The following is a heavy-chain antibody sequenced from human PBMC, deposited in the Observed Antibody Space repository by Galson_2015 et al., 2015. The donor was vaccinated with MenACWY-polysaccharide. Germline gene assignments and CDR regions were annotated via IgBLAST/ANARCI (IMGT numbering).Heavy chain of an antibody. J-gene: IGHJ4*02. CDR1: GFTFSSYG. CDR2: IRYDGSNK. Sequence: SLRLSCAASGFTFSSYGMHWVRQAPGKGLEWVAIIRYDGSNKYYADSVKGRFTISRDNSKNTLYLQMNSLRAEDTAVYYCAKDPRYYGSGLRADFDYWGQGTLVTVSS. CDR3: AKDPRYYGSGLRADFDY. V-gene: IGHV3-30*02. D-gene: IGHD3-10*01.